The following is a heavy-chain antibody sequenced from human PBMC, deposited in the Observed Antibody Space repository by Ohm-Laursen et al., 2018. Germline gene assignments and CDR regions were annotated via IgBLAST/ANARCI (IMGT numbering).Heavy chain of an antibody. D-gene: IGHD2-2*01. CDR3: AREDCSSTSCFTYCYGMDV. Sequence: SLRLSCAASGFTFDDYAMHWVRQAPGKGLEWVSGISWNSGSIGYADSVKGRFTISRDNAKNSLYLQMNSLRAEDTALYYCAREDCSSTSCFTYCYGMDVWGQGTTVTVSS. J-gene: IGHJ6*02. CDR1: GFTFDDYA. V-gene: IGHV3-9*01. CDR2: ISWNSGSI.